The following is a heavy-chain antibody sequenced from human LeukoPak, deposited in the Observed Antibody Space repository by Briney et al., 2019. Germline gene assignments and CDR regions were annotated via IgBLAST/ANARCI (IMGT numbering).Heavy chain of an antibody. CDR3: ARQYCSSTSCYRSGAFDI. V-gene: IGHV4-61*02. D-gene: IGHD2-2*02. CDR2: IYTSGST. J-gene: IGHJ3*02. Sequence: NPSETLSLTCTVSGGSISSGSYYWSWIRQPAGKGLEWIGRIYTSGSTNYNPSLKSRVTISVDTSKNQFSLKLSSVTAADTAVYYCARQYCSSTSCYRSGAFDIWGQGTMVTVSS. CDR1: GGSISSGSYY.